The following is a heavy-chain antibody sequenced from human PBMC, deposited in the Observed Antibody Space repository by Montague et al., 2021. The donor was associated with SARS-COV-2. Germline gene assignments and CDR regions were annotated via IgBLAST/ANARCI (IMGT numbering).Heavy chain of an antibody. J-gene: IGHJ4*02. D-gene: IGHD2-15*01. CDR3: ASPGGYCSGGSCYYVY. V-gene: IGHV4-59*01. Sequence: SETLSLTCTVSGGSISSYYWSWIRQPPGKGLEWIGYIYYSGSSNYSPSLKSRVTISIDTSKNQFSLNLNSVTAADGAVYYCASPGGYCSGGSCYYVYWGQGTLVTVSS. CDR2: IYYSGSS. CDR1: GGSISSYY.